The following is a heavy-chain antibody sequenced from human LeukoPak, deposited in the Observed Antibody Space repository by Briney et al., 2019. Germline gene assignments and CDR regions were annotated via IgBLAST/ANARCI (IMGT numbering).Heavy chain of an antibody. CDR1: GYSFTGSI. CDR2: VDPNSGGT. J-gene: IGHJ4*02. Sequence: ASVKVSCKASGYSFTGSIMHWLRQAPGQGLEWMGWVDPNSGGTNYAQKFQGRVTMTRDTSITTAYMELSRLRSDDTAVYYCARTGGHDYWGQGTLVTVSS. D-gene: IGHD2-8*02. CDR3: ARTGGHDY. V-gene: IGHV1-2*02.